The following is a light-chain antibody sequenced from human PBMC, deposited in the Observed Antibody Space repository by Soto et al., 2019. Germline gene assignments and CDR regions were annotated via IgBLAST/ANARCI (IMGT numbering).Light chain of an antibody. V-gene: IGKV1-33*01. Sequence: DIQMTQSPTSLSASVGDRVTLTCQASQDIRKYLNWYQQMPGKAPKLLIYDASNLEVGVPARFSGGGSGTDFTLTINSLQPEDFATYFCQQYDKRPLTFGGGTKVELK. J-gene: IGKJ4*01. CDR2: DAS. CDR1: QDIRKY. CDR3: QQYDKRPLT.